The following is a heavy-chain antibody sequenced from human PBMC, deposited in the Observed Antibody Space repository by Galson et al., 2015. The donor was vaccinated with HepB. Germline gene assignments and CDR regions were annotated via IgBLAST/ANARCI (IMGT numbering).Heavy chain of an antibody. CDR1: GFNVSSNY. CDR2: TYSGGSS. CDR3: ARRVDRGAVSPGAFDV. Sequence: SLRLSCAASGFNVSSNYMSWVRPAPGKGLEWVSVTYSGGSSYYADSVKARFTISRDKSKNTLYLQMNSLKAEDTAVYYCARRVDRGAVSPGAFDVWGQGTMVTVSS. V-gene: IGHV3-53*01. D-gene: IGHD5/OR15-5a*01. J-gene: IGHJ3*01.